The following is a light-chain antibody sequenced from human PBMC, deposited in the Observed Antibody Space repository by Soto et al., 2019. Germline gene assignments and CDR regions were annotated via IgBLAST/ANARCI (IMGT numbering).Light chain of an antibody. Sequence: QSALTQPASVSGSPGQSITISCTGTSSDVGGYNYVSWYQQHPGKAPKLMIYDVSNRPSGVSNRFSGSKSGNTASLTISGLQAEDEADYDCSSYTSSSTIGVFGTGTKLTVL. J-gene: IGLJ1*01. CDR1: SSDVGGYNY. CDR2: DVS. V-gene: IGLV2-14*01. CDR3: SSYTSSSTIGV.